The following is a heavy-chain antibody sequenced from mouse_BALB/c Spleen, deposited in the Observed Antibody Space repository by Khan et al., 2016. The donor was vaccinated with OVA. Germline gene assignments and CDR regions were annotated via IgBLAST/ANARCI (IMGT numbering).Heavy chain of an antibody. J-gene: IGHJ2*01. D-gene: IGHD1-2*01. Sequence: EVELVESGPGLVKPSQSLSLTCTVTGYSITSGYGWNWIRQFPGNKLEWMGYISYSGSTNYNPSLKSRISITRDTSKNQFFLQLNSVTTEDTATYYCARTARIKYWGQGTTPTVSS. CDR1: GYSITSGYG. V-gene: IGHV3-2*02. CDR2: ISYSGST. CDR3: ARTARIKY.